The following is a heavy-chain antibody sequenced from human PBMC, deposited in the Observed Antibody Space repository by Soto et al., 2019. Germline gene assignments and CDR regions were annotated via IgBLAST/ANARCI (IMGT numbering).Heavy chain of an antibody. Sequence: ASVKVSCKASGYTFTSYDINWVRQATGQGLEWMGWMNPNSGNTGYAQKFQGRVTMTRKTSISTAYMELSSLGSEDTAVYYCARGSYDSSGSHNWFDPWGQGTLVTVSS. V-gene: IGHV1-8*01. D-gene: IGHD3-22*01. CDR2: MNPNSGNT. CDR1: GYTFTSYD. J-gene: IGHJ5*02. CDR3: ARGSYDSSGSHNWFDP.